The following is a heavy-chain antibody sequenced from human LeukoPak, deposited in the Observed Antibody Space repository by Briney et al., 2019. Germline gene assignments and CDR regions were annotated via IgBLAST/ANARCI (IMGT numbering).Heavy chain of an antibody. V-gene: IGHV1-8*01. Sequence: ASVKVSCKASGYTFTSYDINWVRHGTGQGLEWMGWMNPNSGNTGYAQKFQSRVTMTRNTSISTDYMELSSLRSEDTAVYYCARGQWELLKRYFDYWGQGTLVTVSS. J-gene: IGHJ4*02. CDR1: GYTFTSYD. CDR3: ARGQWELLKRYFDY. D-gene: IGHD1-26*01. CDR2: MNPNSGNT.